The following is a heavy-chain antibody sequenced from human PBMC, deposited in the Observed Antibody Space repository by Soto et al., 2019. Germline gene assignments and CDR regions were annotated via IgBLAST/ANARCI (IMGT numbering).Heavy chain of an antibody. CDR2: IWNDGTKQ. D-gene: IGHD6-19*01. Sequence: QVQLVESGGGVVQPGQSLRLSCVASGFTFSSYGMDWVRQAPGKGLEWVAIIWNDGTKQYYGDSVKGRFFISRDNGKNTVYLQMNNLRVEDTALYYCARGGLTVAALPFDYWGQGTRVTVSS. CDR1: GFTFSSYG. J-gene: IGHJ4*02. V-gene: IGHV3-33*01. CDR3: ARGGLTVAALPFDY.